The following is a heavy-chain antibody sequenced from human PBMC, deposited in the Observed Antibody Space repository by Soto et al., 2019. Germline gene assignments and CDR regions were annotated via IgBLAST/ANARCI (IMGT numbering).Heavy chain of an antibody. Sequence: GESPKISCRTSVYRFTSYWIAWVRQMPGKGLEWMRIIFPSDSDTRYSPSFQGQVTISADRSTSTVFLQWASLKASDTAVYFCARKDKSGYFNWFDPWGQGTLVTVSS. CDR3: ARKDKSGYFNWFDP. CDR1: VYRFTSYW. CDR2: IFPSDSDT. J-gene: IGHJ5*02. V-gene: IGHV5-51*01. D-gene: IGHD3-22*01.